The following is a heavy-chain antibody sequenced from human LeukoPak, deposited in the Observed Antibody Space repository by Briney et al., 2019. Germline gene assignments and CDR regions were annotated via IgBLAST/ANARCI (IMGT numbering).Heavy chain of an antibody. D-gene: IGHD4-17*01. J-gene: IGHJ4*02. V-gene: IGHV3-7*03. Sequence: GGSLRLSCAASGFTFSSYWMSWVRQAPGKGLEWVANIKQDGSEKYYVDSVKGRFTISRDNAKNSLYLQMNSLRAEDTAVYYCARGSGFMTTVTTLDYWGQGTLVTVSS. CDR1: GFTFSSYW. CDR2: IKQDGSEK. CDR3: ARGSGFMTTVTTLDY.